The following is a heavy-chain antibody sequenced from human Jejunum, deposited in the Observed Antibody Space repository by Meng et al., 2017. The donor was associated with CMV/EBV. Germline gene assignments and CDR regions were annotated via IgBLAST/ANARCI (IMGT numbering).Heavy chain of an antibody. V-gene: IGHV3-23*01. CDR2: ISGGGIQT. J-gene: IGHJ4*02. D-gene: IGHD3-10*01. CDR1: GVTVTSHA. CDR3: AKDSGYTVSAPFDY. Sequence: SGVTVTSHAMSWVRQAPGKGLEWVAAISGGGIQTFYADSVKGRFTISRDNSNSTLYLQMNSLRAEDTAIYYCAKDSGYTVSAPFDYWGQGTLVTVSS.